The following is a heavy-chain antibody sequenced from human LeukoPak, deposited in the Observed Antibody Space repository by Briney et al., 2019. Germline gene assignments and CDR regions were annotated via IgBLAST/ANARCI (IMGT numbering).Heavy chain of an antibody. CDR2: ISGSGGST. CDR1: GFTFSTYA. D-gene: IGHD5-12*01. CDR3: ARDIKSSDV. Sequence: GGSLRLSCAASGFTFSTYAMNWVRQAPGKGLEWVSAISGSGGSTYYADSVKGRFTISRDNSKNTLYLQMNSLRAEDTAVYYCARDIKSSDVWGQGTTVTVSS. J-gene: IGHJ6*02. V-gene: IGHV3-23*01.